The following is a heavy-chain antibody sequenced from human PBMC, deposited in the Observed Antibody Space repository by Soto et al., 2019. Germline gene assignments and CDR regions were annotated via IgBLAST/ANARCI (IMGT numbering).Heavy chain of an antibody. CDR3: ARHSSSPRYYYGMDV. D-gene: IGHD6-6*01. V-gene: IGHV5-10-1*01. CDR2: IDPSDSYT. Sequence: PGESLKISCNGSGYSFTSYCSSLVLQMPGKGLEWMGRIDPSDSYTNYSPSFQCHVTISADKSISTAYLQWSSLKASDTAMYYCARHSSSPRYYYGMDVWGQGTTVTVSS. CDR1: GYSFTSYC. J-gene: IGHJ6*02.